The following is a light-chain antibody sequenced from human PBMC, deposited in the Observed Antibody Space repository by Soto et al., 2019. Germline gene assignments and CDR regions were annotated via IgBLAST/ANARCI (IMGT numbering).Light chain of an antibody. J-gene: IGKJ5*01. CDR3: QQRSNWPPT. V-gene: IGKV3-11*01. CDR1: QSVSSN. CDR2: QTS. Sequence: EIVLTQSPATLSLSPGETATVSFIASQSVSSNVAWYQQKPGQAPRLLIYQTSARATGIPGRFSGSGSGTDFTLTISSLEPEDFAVYYCQQRSNWPPTFGQGTRLEIK.